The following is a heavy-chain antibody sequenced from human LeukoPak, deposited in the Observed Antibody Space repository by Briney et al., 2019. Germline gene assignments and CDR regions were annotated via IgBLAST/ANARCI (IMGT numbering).Heavy chain of an antibody. CDR1: GFTFSTYG. Sequence: GGSLRLSCVASGFTFSTYGMSWVRQAPGKGLEWVANIKQDGSEKYYVDSVKGRFTISRDNAKNSLYLHMNSLRAEDTAVYYCARDYPPPPVAGPYYFDYWGQGTLVTVSS. D-gene: IGHD6-19*01. CDR2: IKQDGSEK. CDR3: ARDYPPPPVAGPYYFDY. V-gene: IGHV3-7*05. J-gene: IGHJ4*02.